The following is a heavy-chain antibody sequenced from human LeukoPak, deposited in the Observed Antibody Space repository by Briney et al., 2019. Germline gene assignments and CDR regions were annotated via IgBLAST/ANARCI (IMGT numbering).Heavy chain of an antibody. J-gene: IGHJ4*02. CDR3: ARAIALDYGDYFDY. V-gene: IGHV1-2*02. CDR2: INPNSGGT. CDR1: GYTFTGYY. D-gene: IGHD4-17*01. Sequence: VASVKVSCKASGYTFTGYYMHWVRQAPGQGLEWMGWINPNSGGTNYAQKFQGRVTMTRDTSISTAYMELSRLRSDDTAVYYCARAIALDYGDYFDYWGQGTLVTVSS.